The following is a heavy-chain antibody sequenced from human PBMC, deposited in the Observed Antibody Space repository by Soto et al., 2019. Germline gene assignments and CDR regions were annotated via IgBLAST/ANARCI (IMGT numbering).Heavy chain of an antibody. CDR3: ARVSLWFGEFQKDNWFDP. Sequence: PSETLSLTCAVSGGSISSSNWWSWVRQPPGKGLEWIGEIYHSGSTNYNPSLKSRVTISVDKSKNQFSLKLSSVTAADTAVYYCARVSLWFGEFQKDNWFDPWGQGTLVT. D-gene: IGHD3-10*01. J-gene: IGHJ5*02. V-gene: IGHV4-4*02. CDR1: GGSISSSNW. CDR2: IYHSGST.